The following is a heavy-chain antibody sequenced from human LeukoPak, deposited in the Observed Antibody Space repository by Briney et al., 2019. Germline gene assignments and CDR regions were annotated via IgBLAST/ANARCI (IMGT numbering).Heavy chain of an antibody. Sequence: ASVKVSCKASGYTFTSYGISWVRQAPGQGLEWMGWISANNGDTDYPPKLQDRVTMTTDTYTSTAYMELRSLRSDDTAMYYCARESHETREDYWGQGALVTVSS. V-gene: IGHV1-18*01. CDR1: GYTFTSYG. D-gene: IGHD1-1*01. CDR2: ISANNGDT. J-gene: IGHJ4*02. CDR3: ARESHETREDY.